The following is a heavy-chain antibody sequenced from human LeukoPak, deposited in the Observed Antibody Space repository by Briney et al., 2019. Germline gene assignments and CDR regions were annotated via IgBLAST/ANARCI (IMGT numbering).Heavy chain of an antibody. J-gene: IGHJ4*02. Sequence: GGSLRLSCEASELSFSDYWRTGFGKAPGKGLEWVANIKPDGSEKYYVDSVKGRFTISRDNAKNSLYLQMNSLRVEDTAVYYCASYLYWWSDLGYWGQGTLVTVSS. D-gene: IGHD2-8*02. CDR2: IKPDGSEK. V-gene: IGHV3-7*01. CDR3: ASYLYWWSDLGY. CDR1: ELSFSDYW.